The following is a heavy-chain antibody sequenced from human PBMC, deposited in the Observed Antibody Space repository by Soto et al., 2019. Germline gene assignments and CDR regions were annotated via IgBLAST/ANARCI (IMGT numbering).Heavy chain of an antibody. CDR3: ATIVRANDY. CDR1: GGSIYTYS. CDR2: IYSSGSA. J-gene: IGHJ4*02. V-gene: IGHV4-4*07. D-gene: IGHD1-26*01. Sequence: SETLALTCTVSGGSIYTYSWTWLRHPAVRGLEWIGHIYSSGSANYNPSLNSRVSMSVDTSKNQSSLNLNSVTAADTAVYYCATIVRANDYWGQGALVTVSS.